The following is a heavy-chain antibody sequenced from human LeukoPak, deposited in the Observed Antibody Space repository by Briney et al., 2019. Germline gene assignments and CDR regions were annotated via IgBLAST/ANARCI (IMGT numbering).Heavy chain of an antibody. CDR1: GFTFSSYG. J-gene: IGHJ4*02. CDR3: ARSTSSEYDIYHFDY. Sequence: HPGGSLRLSCAASGFTFSSYGMHWVRQAPGKGLEWVAVIWYDGNNKYYADSAKGRFTISRDNSKNTLYLQMNSLRAEDTAVYYCARSTSSEYDIYHFDYWGQGTLVTVSS. V-gene: IGHV3-33*01. D-gene: IGHD3-9*01. CDR2: IWYDGNNK.